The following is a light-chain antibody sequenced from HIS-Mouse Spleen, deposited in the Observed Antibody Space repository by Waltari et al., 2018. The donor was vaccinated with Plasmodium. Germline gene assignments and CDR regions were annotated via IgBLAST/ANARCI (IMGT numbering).Light chain of an antibody. Sequence: QSALTQPASVSGSPGQSITISCTGTSSDVGSYNLVSWYQQHTGKAPKLMIYEGRNRPLVVSNRFSGSKSGNTASLTISGLQAEYEADYYCCSYAGSSTFVVFGGGTKLTVL. J-gene: IGLJ2*01. CDR2: EGR. V-gene: IGLV2-23*03. CDR1: SSDVGSYNL. CDR3: CSYAGSSTFVV.